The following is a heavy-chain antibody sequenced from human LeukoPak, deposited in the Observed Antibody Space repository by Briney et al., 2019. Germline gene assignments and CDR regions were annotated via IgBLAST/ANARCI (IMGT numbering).Heavy chain of an antibody. CDR1: GGSISSYY. V-gene: IGHV4-59*01. CDR2: IYYSGST. D-gene: IGHD3-22*01. J-gene: IGHJ4*02. Sequence: SETLSLTCTVSGGSISSYYWSWIRQPPGKGLEWIGYIYYSGSTNYNPSLKSRVTISVDTSKNQFSLKLSSVTAADTAVYYCARATYYYGSSGYYGFDYWGQGTLVTVSS. CDR3: ARATYYYGSSGYYGFDY.